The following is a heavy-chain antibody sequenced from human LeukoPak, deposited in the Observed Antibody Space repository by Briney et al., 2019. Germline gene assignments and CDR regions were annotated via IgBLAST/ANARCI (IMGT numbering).Heavy chain of an antibody. CDR2: ISWNSGSI. CDR3: AKARYCSSTSCTRSFDY. CDR1: GFTFDDYA. J-gene: IGHJ4*02. Sequence: GRSLRLSCAASGFTFDDYAMHWVRRAPGKGLEWVSGISWNSGSIGYADSVKGRFTISGDNAKNSLYLQMNSLRAEDTALYYCAKARYCSSTSCTRSFDYWGQGTLVTVSS. V-gene: IGHV3-9*01. D-gene: IGHD2-2*01.